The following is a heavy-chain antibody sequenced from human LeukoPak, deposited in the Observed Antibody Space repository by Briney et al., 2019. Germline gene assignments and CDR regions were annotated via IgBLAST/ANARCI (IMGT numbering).Heavy chain of an antibody. V-gene: IGHV3-53*01. CDR1: AFSVSSNH. D-gene: IGHD2-21*01. Sequence: GGSLRLSCAASAFSVSSNHVSWVRQPPGKGLEWVSITYSGGSTYYADPVKGRFTISRDNSKNTLYLQMNSLRAEDTAVYYCARDSYSLWGRGTLVTVSS. J-gene: IGHJ2*01. CDR2: TYSGGST. CDR3: ARDSYSL.